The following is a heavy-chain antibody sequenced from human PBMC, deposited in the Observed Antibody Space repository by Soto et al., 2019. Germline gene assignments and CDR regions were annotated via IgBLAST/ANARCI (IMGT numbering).Heavy chain of an antibody. CDR3: ATIKDFWSGRHLDY. CDR2: LSGSGNSP. Sequence: EVRLLESGGALVQPGGSLRLSCATSGFPFPTFGMTWVRQAPGKGLEWVSSLSGSGNSPFYAGSVKGRFTISRDNSENTLYLHMGSLTVEDTVIYYCATIKDFWSGRHLDYWGQGTLVTVST. V-gene: IGHV3-23*01. CDR1: GFPFPTFG. J-gene: IGHJ4*02. D-gene: IGHD3-3*01.